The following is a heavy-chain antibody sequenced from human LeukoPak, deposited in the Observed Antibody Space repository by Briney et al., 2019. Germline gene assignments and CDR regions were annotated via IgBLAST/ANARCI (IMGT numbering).Heavy chain of an antibody. CDR2: INHSGST. D-gene: IGHD3-10*01. J-gene: IGHJ4*02. CDR1: GFTFSSYA. CDR3: ARAARVYYYGSGSYRY. V-gene: IGHV4-34*01. Sequence: GSLRLSCAASGFTFSSYAMSWVRQPPGKGLEWIGEINHSGSTNYNPSLKSRVTISVDTSKNQFSLKLSSVTAADTAVYYCARAARVYYYGSGSYRYWGQGTLVTVSS.